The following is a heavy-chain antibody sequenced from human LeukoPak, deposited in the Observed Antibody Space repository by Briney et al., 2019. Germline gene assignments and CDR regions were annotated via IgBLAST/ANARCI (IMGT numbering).Heavy chain of an antibody. CDR2: INWNGGST. D-gene: IGHD3-3*01. J-gene: IGHJ4*02. V-gene: IGHV3-20*04. CDR3: ATESVTIFGVGTYFDY. CDR1: GFTFDDYG. Sequence: TGGSLRLSCAASGFTFDDYGMSWVRQAPGKGLEWVSGINWNGGSTGYADSVKGRFTISRDNAKNSLYLQMNSLRAEDTALYYCATESVTIFGVGTYFDYWGQGTLVTVSS.